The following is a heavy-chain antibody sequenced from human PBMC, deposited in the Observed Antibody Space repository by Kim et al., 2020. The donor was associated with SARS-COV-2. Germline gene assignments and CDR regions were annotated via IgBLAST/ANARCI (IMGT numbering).Heavy chain of an antibody. Sequence: SETLSLTCAVYGGSFSGYYWSWIRQPPGKGLEWIGEINHSGSTNYNPSLKSRVTISVDTSKNQFSLKLSSVTAADTAVYYCARGQLLRGWFDPWGQGTLV. CDR2: INHSGST. CDR1: GGSFSGYY. CDR3: ARGQLLRGWFDP. D-gene: IGHD2-2*01. V-gene: IGHV4-34*01. J-gene: IGHJ5*02.